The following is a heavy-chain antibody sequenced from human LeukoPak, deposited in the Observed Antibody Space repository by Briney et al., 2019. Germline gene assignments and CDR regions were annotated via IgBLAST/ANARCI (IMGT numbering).Heavy chain of an antibody. CDR1: GGSISRDY. Sequence: NPSETLSLTCTVSGGSISRDYWSWIRQPPGKGLEWIGYIYYTGSTNNPSLKSRVTISVDTSKNQFSLKLSSVTAADTAVYYCARGVEDILTGQSYWYFDLWGRGTLVTVSS. CDR2: IYYTGST. J-gene: IGHJ2*01. V-gene: IGHV4-59*01. D-gene: IGHD3-9*01. CDR3: ARGVEDILTGQSYWYFDL.